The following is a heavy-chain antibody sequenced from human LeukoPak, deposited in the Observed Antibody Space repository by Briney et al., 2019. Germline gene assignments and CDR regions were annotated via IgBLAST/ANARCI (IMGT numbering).Heavy chain of an antibody. V-gene: IGHV4-59*08. CDR1: GGSISGYY. Sequence: PSETLPLTCTVSGGSISGYYWSWIRQPPGKGLEWIGFIYYSGSTNYNPSLKSRVTISIDTSKNQISLRLSSVTAADTAVYYCARHDSSRDYFDYWGQGTLVTVSS. CDR2: IYYSGST. CDR3: ARHDSSRDYFDY. J-gene: IGHJ4*02. D-gene: IGHD6-13*01.